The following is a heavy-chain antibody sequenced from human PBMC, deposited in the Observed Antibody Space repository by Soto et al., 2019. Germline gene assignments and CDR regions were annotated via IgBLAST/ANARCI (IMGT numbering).Heavy chain of an antibody. CDR3: ARDLVLRYFDWLSYSYFDY. CDR2: INPSGGST. Sequence: ASVKVSCKASGYTFTSYYMHWVRQAPGQGHVWIGIINPSGGSTSYAQKFQGRVTMTRDTSTSTVYMELSSLRSEDTAVYYCARDLVLRYFDWLSYSYFDYWGQGTLVTVSS. J-gene: IGHJ4*02. D-gene: IGHD3-9*01. CDR1: GYTFTSYY. V-gene: IGHV1-46*03.